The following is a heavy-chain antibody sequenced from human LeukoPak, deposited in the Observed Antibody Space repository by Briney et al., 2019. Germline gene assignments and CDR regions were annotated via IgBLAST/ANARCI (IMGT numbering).Heavy chain of an antibody. Sequence: PGGSLRLSCAASGFSFSSFAMSWVRQTPGKGLEWVSAIGSFGTITYYADSVKGRFTIFRDNSKNTLYLQMNSLRAEDTAIYYCAKDPPSSGWPNSFDYWGQGTLVTVSS. CDR2: IGSFGTIT. V-gene: IGHV3-23*01. D-gene: IGHD6-19*01. CDR1: GFSFSSFA. J-gene: IGHJ4*02. CDR3: AKDPPSSGWPNSFDY.